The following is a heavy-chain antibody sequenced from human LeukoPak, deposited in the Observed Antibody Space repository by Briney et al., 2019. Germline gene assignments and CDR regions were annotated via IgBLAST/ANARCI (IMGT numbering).Heavy chain of an antibody. CDR3: ARDLGDF. J-gene: IGHJ4*02. V-gene: IGHV1-18*01. Sequence: ASVKVSCKASGYTFTSYGISWVRQAPGQGLEWMGWISAYNGNTNYAQKLQGRVTMTRDTSISTAYMELSRLTSDDTAVYYCARDLGDFWGQGTLVTVSS. CDR1: GYTFTSYG. CDR2: ISAYNGNT. D-gene: IGHD3-10*01.